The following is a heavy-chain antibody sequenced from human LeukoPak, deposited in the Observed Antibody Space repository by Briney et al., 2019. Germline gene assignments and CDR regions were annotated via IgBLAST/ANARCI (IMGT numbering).Heavy chain of an antibody. D-gene: IGHD1-26*01. J-gene: IGHJ4*02. CDR2: IFDSGST. V-gene: IGHV4-39*01. CDR3: ASQWELLDY. CDR1: GGSISSSSHY. Sequence: SETLSLTCSVSGGSISSSSHYWGWIRQSPGMGLEWIGSIFDSGSTYYNPSLKSRVTISADTSKNQFSLKLSSVTAADTAVYYCASQWELLDYWGQGTLVTVSS.